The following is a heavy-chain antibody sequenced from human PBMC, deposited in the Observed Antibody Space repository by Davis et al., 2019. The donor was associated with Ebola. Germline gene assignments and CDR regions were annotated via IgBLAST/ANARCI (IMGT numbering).Heavy chain of an antibody. CDR2: INPNSGGT. D-gene: IGHD6-6*01. Sequence: ASVKVSCKASGYTFTGYYMHWVRQAPGQGLEWMGWINPNSGGTNYAQKFQGRVTMTRDTSISTAYMELSRLISDDTAVYYCALPGYSSSSGWFDPWGQGTLVTVSS. CDR1: GYTFTGYY. V-gene: IGHV1-2*02. CDR3: ALPGYSSSSGWFDP. J-gene: IGHJ5*02.